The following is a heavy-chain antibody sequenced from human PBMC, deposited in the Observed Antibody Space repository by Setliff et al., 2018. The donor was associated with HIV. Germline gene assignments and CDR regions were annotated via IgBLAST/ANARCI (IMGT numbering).Heavy chain of an antibody. V-gene: IGHV4-34*01. CDR2: INHSGST. D-gene: IGHD6-19*01. Sequence: NPSETLSLTCAVYGGSFSGYYWSWIRQPPGKGLEWIGEINHSGSTNYNPSLKSRVTISVDTSKNQFSLTLSSVTAADTAVYYCARGAIAVAGISYYYYGMDVWGQGTTVTVSS. CDR3: ARGAIAVAGISYYYYGMDV. J-gene: IGHJ6*02. CDR1: GGSFSGYY.